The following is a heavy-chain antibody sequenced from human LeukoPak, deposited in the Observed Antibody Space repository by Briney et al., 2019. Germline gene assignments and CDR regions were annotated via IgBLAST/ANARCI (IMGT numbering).Heavy chain of an antibody. CDR1: GFVFGSYG. Sequence: GGSLRLSCAASGFVFGSYGMSWVRQPPGKGLEWVSSISSNSVYRYYADSMQGRFTIARDNAKKSLFLQMSSLRAEDTAVYFCARFSRVSTPVYNMDVWGQGTTVIVSS. J-gene: IGHJ6*03. V-gene: IGHV3-21*01. CDR2: ISSNSVYR. CDR3: ARFSRVSTPVYNMDV. D-gene: IGHD6-6*01.